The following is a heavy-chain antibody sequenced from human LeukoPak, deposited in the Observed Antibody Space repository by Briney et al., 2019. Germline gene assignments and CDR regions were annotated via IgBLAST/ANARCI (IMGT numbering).Heavy chain of an antibody. V-gene: IGHV3-11*03. J-gene: IGHJ4*02. CDR1: GFTFSDYY. D-gene: IGHD5-18*01. CDR2: ISSSSTYT. Sequence: GGSLRLSCAASGFTFSDYYMSWIRQAPGQGLEWLSYISSSSTYTNYADSVKGRFSISRDNAKNSVYLQMDSLRAEDTAVHYCAKGYSYGHFWGQGTLVTVSS. CDR3: AKGYSYGHF.